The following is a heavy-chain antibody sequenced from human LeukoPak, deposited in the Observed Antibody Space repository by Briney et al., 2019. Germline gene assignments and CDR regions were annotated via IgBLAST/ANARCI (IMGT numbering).Heavy chain of an antibody. D-gene: IGHD6-6*01. J-gene: IGHJ6*03. CDR1: GYSFTNYW. CDR3: ARLDEYSSSSTYYYYYYYMDV. V-gene: IGHV5-51*01. CDR2: IYPGDSDT. Sequence: GESLKISCKASGYSFTNYWIGWVRQMPGKGLEWMGIIYPGDSDTRYSPSFQGQVTISADKSISTAYLQWSSLEASDTAMYYCARLDEYSSSSTYYYYYYYMDVWGKGTTVTVSS.